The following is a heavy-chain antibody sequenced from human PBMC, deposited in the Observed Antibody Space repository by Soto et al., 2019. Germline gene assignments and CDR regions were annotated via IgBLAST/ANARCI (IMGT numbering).Heavy chain of an antibody. CDR2: ISGSGGST. D-gene: IGHD2-15*01. CDR3: AKDSLPYCSGGSCYDSDY. Sequence: GGSLRLSCAASGFTFSSYAMSWVCQAPGKGLEWVSAISGSGGSTYYADSVKGRFTISRDNSKNTLYLQMNSLRAEDTAVYYCAKDSLPYCSGGSCYDSDYWGQGTLVTVSS. J-gene: IGHJ4*02. V-gene: IGHV3-23*01. CDR1: GFTFSSYA.